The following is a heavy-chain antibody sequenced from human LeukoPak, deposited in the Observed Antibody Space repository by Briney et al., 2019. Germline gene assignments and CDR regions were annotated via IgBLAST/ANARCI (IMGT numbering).Heavy chain of an antibody. J-gene: IGHJ2*01. CDR3: AREGLAHWYFDL. CDR2: INSDGSST. D-gene: IGHD6-19*01. CDR1: GFTFNTYG. Sequence: GGSLRLSCAASGFTFNTYGMSWVRQAPGKGLVWVSRINSDGSSTSYADSVKGRFTISRDNAKNTLYLQMNSLRAEDTAVYYCAREGLAHWYFDLWGRGTLVTVSS. V-gene: IGHV3-74*01.